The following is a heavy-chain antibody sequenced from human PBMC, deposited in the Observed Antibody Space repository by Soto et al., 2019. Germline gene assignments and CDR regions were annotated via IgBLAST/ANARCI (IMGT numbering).Heavy chain of an antibody. CDR3: VKVQDGGYFDY. V-gene: IGHV3-64D*06. J-gene: IGHJ4*02. CDR2: ISSNGGST. D-gene: IGHD3-10*01. Sequence: GGSLRLSCSASGFTFSSYAMHWVRQAPGKGLEYVSAISSNGGSTYYAESVKGRFTISRDNSKNTLYLQMSSLRAEDTAVYYCVKVQDGGYFDYWGQGTLVTVSS. CDR1: GFTFSSYA.